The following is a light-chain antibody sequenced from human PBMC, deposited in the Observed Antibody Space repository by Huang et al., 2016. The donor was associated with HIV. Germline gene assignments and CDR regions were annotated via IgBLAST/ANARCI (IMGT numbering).Light chain of an antibody. CDR1: QSVSTN. J-gene: IGKJ3*01. CDR2: GAS. Sequence: EVLLTQSPATLSVSPGERATLSCSASQSVSTNLDWYQQKPGQSPSLLIYGASTRATGVPARVIGSGSGTVFTLTISSFQSEDSAVYYCQQYNSWPPLFTFGPGTKVDIK. CDR3: QQYNSWPPLFT. V-gene: IGKV3-15*01.